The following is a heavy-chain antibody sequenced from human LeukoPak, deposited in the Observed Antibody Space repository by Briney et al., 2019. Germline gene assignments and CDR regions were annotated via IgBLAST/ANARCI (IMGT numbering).Heavy chain of an antibody. J-gene: IGHJ4*02. D-gene: IGHD3-10*01. CDR1: GGTFSSYA. CDR2: IIPIFGTA. Sequence: SVKVSCKASGGTFSSYAISWVRQAAGQGLEWMGGIIPIFGTANYAQKFQGRVTITADKSTSTAYMELSSLRSEDTAVYYCARRTYYYGAGSPLGYWGQGTLVTVSS. V-gene: IGHV1-69*06. CDR3: ARRTYYYGAGSPLGY.